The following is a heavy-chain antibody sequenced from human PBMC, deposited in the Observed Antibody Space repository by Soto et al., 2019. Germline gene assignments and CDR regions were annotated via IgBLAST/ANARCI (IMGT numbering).Heavy chain of an antibody. Sequence: TLSLTCTVSGGSISSGGYYWSWILHHPGKGLEWIGYIYYSVSTYYNPSLKSRVTISVDTSKNHFSLKLSSVTAADTAVYYCARDVVPAAIISKEIRWSERWGEGNMVNVSS. CDR3: ARDVVPAAIISKEIRWSER. V-gene: IGHV4-31*03. CDR2: IYYSVST. J-gene: IGHJ5*02. D-gene: IGHD2-2*01. CDR1: GGSISSGGYY.